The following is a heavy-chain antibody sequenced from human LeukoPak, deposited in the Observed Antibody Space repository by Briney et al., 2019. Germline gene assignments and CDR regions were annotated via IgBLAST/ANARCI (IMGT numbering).Heavy chain of an antibody. J-gene: IGHJ5*02. CDR2: IIPIFCTA. D-gene: IGHD2-2*02. V-gene: IGHV1-69*01. Sequence: SVKVSCKASGGTFSSYAISWVRQAPGQGLEWMGGIIPIFCTANYAQKFQGRVTITADESTSTAYMELSSLRSEDTAVYYCARDLWYCSSTSCYKGRRSGSFDPWGQGTLVTVSS. CDR1: GGTFSSYA. CDR3: ARDLWYCSSTSCYKGRRSGSFDP.